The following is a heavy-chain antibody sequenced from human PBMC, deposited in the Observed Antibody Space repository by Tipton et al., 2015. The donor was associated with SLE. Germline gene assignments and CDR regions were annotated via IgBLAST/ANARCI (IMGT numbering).Heavy chain of an antibody. CDR3: AREDLGQWQAFDI. J-gene: IGHJ3*02. D-gene: IGHD6-19*01. V-gene: IGHV4-39*07. CDR1: GGSISSSSYY. Sequence: TLSLTCTVSGGSISSSSYYWGWIRQPPGKGLEWIGSIYYSGTTYYNPSLKSRVTISVDTSKNQFSLKLASVTAADTAVYYCAREDLGQWQAFDIWGQGTMVTVSS. CDR2: IYYSGTT.